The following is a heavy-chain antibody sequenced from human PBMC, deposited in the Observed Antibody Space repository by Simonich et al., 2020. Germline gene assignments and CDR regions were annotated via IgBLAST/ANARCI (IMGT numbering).Heavy chain of an antibody. CDR1: GCTISSYY. CDR2: IYYSRST. CDR3: ARHDRWLQFYFDY. D-gene: IGHD5-12*01. J-gene: IGHJ4*02. Sequence: QVQLQESGPGLVKPSETLSLTCTVSGCTISSYYWSWLRQPPGKGLEWIWYIYYSRSTNYNPSLKSRVTISVDTSKNQFSLKLSSVTAADTAVYYCARHDRWLQFYFDYWGQGTLVTVSS. V-gene: IGHV4-59*08.